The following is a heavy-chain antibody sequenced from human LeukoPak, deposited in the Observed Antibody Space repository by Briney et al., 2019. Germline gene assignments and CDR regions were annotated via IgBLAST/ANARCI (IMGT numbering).Heavy chain of an antibody. CDR1: GGSISSQF. CDR3: ARSSSPWKSWFDP. J-gene: IGHJ5*02. CDR2: IYYSGST. V-gene: IGHV4-59*11. Sequence: SETLSLTCTVSGGSISSQFWNWIRQPPGKGLEWIGYIYYSGSTTYNPSLKSRVTISVDTSKNQFSLRLSSVTAADTAVYYCARSSSPWKSWFDPWGQGTLVTVSS. D-gene: IGHD6-6*01.